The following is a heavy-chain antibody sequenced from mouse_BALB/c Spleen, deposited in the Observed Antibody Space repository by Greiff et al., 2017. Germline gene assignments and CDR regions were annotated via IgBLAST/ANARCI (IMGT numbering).Heavy chain of an antibody. CDR1: GFSLTSYD. V-gene: IGHV2-9-2*01. Sequence: LVESGPGLVAPSQSLSITCTVSGFSLTSYDISWIRQPPGKGLEWLGVIWTGGGTNYNSAFMSRLSISKDNSKSQVFLKMNSLQTDDTAIYYCVGYDYDGCMDYWGQGTTVTVSS. CDR2: IWTGGGT. CDR3: VGYDYDGCMDY. D-gene: IGHD2-4*01. J-gene: IGHJ4*01.